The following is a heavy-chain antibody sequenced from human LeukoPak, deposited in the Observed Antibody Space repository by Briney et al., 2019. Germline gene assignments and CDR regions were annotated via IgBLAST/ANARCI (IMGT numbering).Heavy chain of an antibody. CDR3: AKYPIRRSRDYYYGMDV. J-gene: IGHJ6*02. CDR2: IEQDGSEK. CDR1: EFTFSTYW. V-gene: IGHV3-7*01. Sequence: GGSLRLSCAASEFTFSTYWMTWVRQAPGKGLKWVATIEQDGSEKYYVESVKGRFTISRDNAKNSLYLQMNSLRAEDTAVYYCAKYPIRRSRDYYYGMDVWGQGTTVTVSS. D-gene: IGHD2-2*02.